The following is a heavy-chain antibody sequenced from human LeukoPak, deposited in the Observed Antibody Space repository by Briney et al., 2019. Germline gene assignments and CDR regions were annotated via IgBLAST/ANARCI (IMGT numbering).Heavy chain of an antibody. V-gene: IGHV3-23*01. D-gene: IGHD1-7*01. CDR2: IYGSGAIT. CDR1: GFTFSSYA. CDR3: AKSWNAGSWNYFFGY. J-gene: IGHJ4*02. Sequence: SGGSLRLSCAASGFTFSSYAMTWVRQAPGKGLQWVSGIYGSGAITYYADSVKGRFTISRDNSKNTLFLQMNSLRAEDTAVYYCAKSWNAGSWNYFFGYWGQGTLVTVSS.